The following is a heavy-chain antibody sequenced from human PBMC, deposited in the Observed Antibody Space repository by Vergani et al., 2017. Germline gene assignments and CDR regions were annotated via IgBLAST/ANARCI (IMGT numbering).Heavy chain of an antibody. Sequence: QVQLQQWGAGVVKPSGTLSLTCAVFGESFSSFYWSWIRQPPGKGLEWIGYIYYSGSTNYNPSLKSRVTISVDTSKNQFSLKLSSVTAADTAVYYCARGGQWLVPFDYWGQGTLVTVSS. V-gene: IGHV4-34*02. CDR3: ARGGQWLVPFDY. D-gene: IGHD6-19*01. J-gene: IGHJ4*02. CDR1: GESFSSFY. CDR2: IYYSGST.